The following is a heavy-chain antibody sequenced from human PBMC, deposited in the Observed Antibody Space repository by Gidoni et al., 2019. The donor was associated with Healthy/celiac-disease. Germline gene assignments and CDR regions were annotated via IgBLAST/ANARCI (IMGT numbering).Heavy chain of an antibody. CDR3: AKVKGSGHHFDY. CDR1: GFTCSSVG. J-gene: IGHJ4*02. D-gene: IGHD3-10*01. V-gene: IGHV3-30*18. CDR2: ISYDGSNK. Sequence: QVQLVESGGGVVQPGRSLRLSCAASGFTCSSVGMHWVRQAPGKGLEWVAVISYDGSNKYYADSVKGRFTISRDNSKNTLYLQMNSLRAEDTAVYYCAKVKGSGHHFDYWGQGTLVTVSS.